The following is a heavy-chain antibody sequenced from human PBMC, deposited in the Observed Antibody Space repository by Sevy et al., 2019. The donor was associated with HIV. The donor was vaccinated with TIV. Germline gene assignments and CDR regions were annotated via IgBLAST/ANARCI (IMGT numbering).Heavy chain of an antibody. J-gene: IGHJ6*03. CDR3: TRGPRRSGYDPSYYYYMDV. CDR1: EFTFGDYA. Sequence: GGSLRLSCTASEFTFGDYAMSWFRQAPGKGLEWVGFIRSKAYGGTSEYAASVKGRFTFSRDDSKSIAYLQMNSLKTEDTAVYYCTRGPRRSGYDPSYYYYMDVWGKGTTVTVSS. CDR2: IRSKAYGGTS. V-gene: IGHV3-49*03. D-gene: IGHD3-3*01.